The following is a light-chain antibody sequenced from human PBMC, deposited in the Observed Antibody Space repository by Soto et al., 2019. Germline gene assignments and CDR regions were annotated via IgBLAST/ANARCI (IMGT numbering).Light chain of an antibody. CDR2: LAS. Sequence: DIVMTQSPLSLPVTPGEPASISCRSSQSLLHSNGYNYLDWYLQKPGQSPQLLIYLASNRAYGVPDRLSGSGSGRDFTLKISRVEAEDVGIYYCMQALQTPPTFGQGTKVEIK. J-gene: IGKJ1*01. V-gene: IGKV2-28*01. CDR1: QSLLHSNGYNY. CDR3: MQALQTPPT.